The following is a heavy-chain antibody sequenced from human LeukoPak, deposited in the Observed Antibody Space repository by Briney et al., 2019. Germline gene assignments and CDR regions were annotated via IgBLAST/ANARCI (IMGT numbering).Heavy chain of an antibody. J-gene: IGHJ6*02. D-gene: IGHD2-2*01. V-gene: IGHV3-23*01. CDR2: ISGSGGST. CDR3: AKETGGPEYCSSTSCYPRYYYYGMDV. Sequence: GGSLRLSCAASGFTFSSYAMSWVRQAPGKGLGWVSAISGSGGSTYYADSVKGRFTISRDNSKNTLYLQMNSLRAEDTAVYYCAKETGGPEYCSSTSCYPRYYYYGMDVWGQGTTVTVSS. CDR1: GFTFSSYA.